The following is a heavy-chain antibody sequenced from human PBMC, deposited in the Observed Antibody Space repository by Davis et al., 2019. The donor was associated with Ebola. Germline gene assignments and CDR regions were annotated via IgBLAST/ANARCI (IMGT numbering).Heavy chain of an antibody. J-gene: IGHJ4*02. V-gene: IGHV4-59*12. CDR2: IYYSGTT. D-gene: IGHD6-19*01. CDR1: GGSTSSYY. CDR3: ARGIEYSSPFYFDY. Sequence: SETLSPTCTLSGGSTSSYYWSWTRQPPGKGLEWIGYIYYSGTTTYNPSLRSRVIMSLDTVKKQFSLELTSLTAADTAVYYCARGIEYSSPFYFDYWGQGTLVTVSS.